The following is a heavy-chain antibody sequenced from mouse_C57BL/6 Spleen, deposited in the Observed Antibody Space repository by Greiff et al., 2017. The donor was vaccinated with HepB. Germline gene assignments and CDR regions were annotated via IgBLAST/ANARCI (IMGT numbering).Heavy chain of an antibody. CDR1: GYAFSSSW. Sequence: VQLQQSGPELVKPGASVKISCKASGYAFSSSWMNWVKQRPGKGLEWIGRIYPGDGDTNYNGKFKGKATLTADKSSSTAYMQLSSLTSEDSAVYCCARHSSYWYFDVWGTGTTVTVSS. J-gene: IGHJ1*03. CDR3: ARHSSYWYFDV. D-gene: IGHD1-1*01. V-gene: IGHV1-82*01. CDR2: IYPGDGDT.